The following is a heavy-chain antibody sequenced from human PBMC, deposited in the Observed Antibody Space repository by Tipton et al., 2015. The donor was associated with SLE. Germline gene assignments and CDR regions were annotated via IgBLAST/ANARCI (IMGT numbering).Heavy chain of an antibody. Sequence: TLSLTCTVSGGSISSSSYYWGWIRQPPGKGLEWIGSMYYSGSTHYNLSLKTRVTISVDTSKNQFPLKLSSVTAADTAVYYCARHLLVAYDAFDIWGQGTMVTVSS. CDR1: GGSISSSSYY. CDR2: MYYSGST. J-gene: IGHJ3*02. D-gene: IGHD2-21*01. V-gene: IGHV4-39*01. CDR3: ARHLLVAYDAFDI.